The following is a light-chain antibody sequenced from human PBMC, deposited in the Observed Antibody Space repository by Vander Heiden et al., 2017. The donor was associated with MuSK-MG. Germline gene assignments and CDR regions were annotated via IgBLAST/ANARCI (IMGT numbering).Light chain of an antibody. CDR2: QDS. Sequence: SYELTQPPSVSVSPGQTASLTCSGDTVGDKYACWYQQKPGQSPVLVIYQDSKRSSGIPERFSGSNSGNTATLTISGTQAMDEADYYCQAWDSSSVVFGGGTKLTVL. CDR3: QAWDSSSVV. CDR1: TVGDKY. J-gene: IGLJ2*01. V-gene: IGLV3-1*01.